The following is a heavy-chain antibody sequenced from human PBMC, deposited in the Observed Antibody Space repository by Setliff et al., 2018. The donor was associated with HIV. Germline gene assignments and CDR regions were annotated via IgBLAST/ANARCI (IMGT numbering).Heavy chain of an antibody. J-gene: IGHJ1*01. Sequence: GGSLRLSCAASGFTFSSYWMSWVRQAPGKGLEWVANINQDGSETYYVDSVKGRFTISRDNAKNSLYLRMNSLRAEDTAVYYCARDLLGATHYFQHWGQGTLVTVSS. D-gene: IGHD1-26*01. CDR3: ARDLLGATHYFQH. V-gene: IGHV3-7*03. CDR2: INQDGSET. CDR1: GFTFSSYW.